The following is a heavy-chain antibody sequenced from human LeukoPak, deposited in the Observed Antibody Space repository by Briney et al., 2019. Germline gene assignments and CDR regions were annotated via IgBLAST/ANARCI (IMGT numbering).Heavy chain of an antibody. CDR3: AKGIYSSGWSYFDY. Sequence: PGGSLRLSCAASGFTFSNSAMSWVRQAPGKGLEWVPTLSGSGITTYYADSVKGRFTISRDNSKNTLYLQMNSLSAEDKAVYYCAKGIYSSGWSYFDYWGHGTLVTVSS. V-gene: IGHV3-23*01. D-gene: IGHD6-19*01. J-gene: IGHJ4*01. CDR1: GFTFSNSA. CDR2: LSGSGITT.